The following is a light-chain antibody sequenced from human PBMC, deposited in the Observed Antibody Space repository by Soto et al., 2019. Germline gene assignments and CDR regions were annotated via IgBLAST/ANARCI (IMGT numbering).Light chain of an antibody. J-gene: IGKJ2*01. CDR3: QQGYTTPST. CDR1: QSISSY. Sequence: DIQMTQSPSSLSASVGDRVTITCRASQSISSYVIWYQQKPGQAPKLLIYGASTLQTGVPSRFSGSGSGTDFTLTISGRQLEDFATFYCQQGYTTPSTFGQGTKLEI. V-gene: IGKV1-39*01. CDR2: GAS.